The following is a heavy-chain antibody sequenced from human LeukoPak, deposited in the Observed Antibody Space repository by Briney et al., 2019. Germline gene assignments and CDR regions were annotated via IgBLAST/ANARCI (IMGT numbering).Heavy chain of an antibody. CDR3: ARLVRFCSSNSCATYFEI. J-gene: IGHJ2*01. V-gene: IGHV4-39*01. CDR1: GGSISSSSYY. Sequence: SETLSLTCTVSGGSISSSSYYWGWIRQPPGKGLEWIGSFYYSGNTDYNPSLRSPLTMSVDTSKYQFSLKVTSVTAADTAVYYCARLVRFCSSNSCATYFEIWGRGTLVTVSS. CDR2: FYYSGNT. D-gene: IGHD2-2*01.